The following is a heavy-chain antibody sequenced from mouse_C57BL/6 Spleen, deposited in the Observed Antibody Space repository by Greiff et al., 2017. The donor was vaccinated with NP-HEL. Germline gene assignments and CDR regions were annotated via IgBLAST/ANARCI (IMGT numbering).Heavy chain of an antibody. J-gene: IGHJ3*01. CDR1: GYTFTDYN. CDR3: ASGRYYGSGSWFAY. V-gene: IGHV1-18*01. Sequence: EVQLQQSGPELVKPGASVKIPCKASGYTFTDYNMDWVKQSHGKSLEWIGDINPNNGGTIYNQKFKGKATLTVDKSSSTAYMELRSLTSEDTAVYYWASGRYYGSGSWFAYWGQGTLVTVSA. CDR2: INPNNGGT. D-gene: IGHD1-1*01.